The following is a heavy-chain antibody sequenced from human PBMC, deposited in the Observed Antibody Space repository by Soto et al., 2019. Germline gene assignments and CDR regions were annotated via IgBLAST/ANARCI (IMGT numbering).Heavy chain of an antibody. D-gene: IGHD2-15*01. J-gene: IGHJ6*02. CDR2: ISYDGSNK. CDR3: AKIVVAATHLHYYYGMDV. Sequence: GGSLRLSCAASGFTFSSYGMHWVRQAPGKGLEWVAVISYDGSNKYYADSVKGRFTISRDNSKNTLYLQMNSLRAEDTAVYYCAKIVVAATHLHYYYGMDVRGQGTTVTVSS. V-gene: IGHV3-30*18. CDR1: GFTFSSYG.